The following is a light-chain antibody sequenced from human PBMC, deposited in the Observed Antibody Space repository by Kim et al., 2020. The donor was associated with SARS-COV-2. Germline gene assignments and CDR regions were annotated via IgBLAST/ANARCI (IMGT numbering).Light chain of an antibody. CDR1: SLRSYY. CDR3: NSRDSSGNLV. V-gene: IGLV3-19*01. CDR2: GKN. J-gene: IGLJ2*01. Sequence: VALGQTVRITCQGDSLRSYYASCYQQKPGQAPVLVIYGKNNRPSGIPDRFSGSSSGNTASLTITGAQAEDEADYYCNSRDSSGNLVFGGGTQLTVL.